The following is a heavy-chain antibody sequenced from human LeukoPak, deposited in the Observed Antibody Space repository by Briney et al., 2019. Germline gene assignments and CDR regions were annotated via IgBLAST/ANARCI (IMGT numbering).Heavy chain of an antibody. CDR1: GFTFSSYD. CDR3: AKDVYYYFWSGYYF. D-gene: IGHD3-3*01. V-gene: IGHV3-23*01. CDR2: ISGSGGST. Sequence: GGSLRLSCAASGFTFSSYDMSWVRQAPGKGLEWVSAISGSGGSTYYADSVKGRFTISRDNSKNTLYLQMNSLRAEDTAVYYCAKDVYYYFWSGYYFWGQGTLVTVSS. J-gene: IGHJ4*02.